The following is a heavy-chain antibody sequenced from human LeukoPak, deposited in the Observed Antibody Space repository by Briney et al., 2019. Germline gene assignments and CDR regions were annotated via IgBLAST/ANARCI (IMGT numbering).Heavy chain of an antibody. J-gene: IGHJ5*02. CDR1: GGSISSSNYY. CDR3: ARSPRYSSGWFDP. CDR2: ISNSGST. Sequence: PSETLSLTCTVSGGSISSSNYYWNWVRQPPGNGLEWIGYISNSGSTNYNPSLKSRVTISVDTSKNQFTLKVNSVTAADTAFYYCARSPRYSSGWFDPWGQGTLVTVSS. D-gene: IGHD5-18*01. V-gene: IGHV4-61*01.